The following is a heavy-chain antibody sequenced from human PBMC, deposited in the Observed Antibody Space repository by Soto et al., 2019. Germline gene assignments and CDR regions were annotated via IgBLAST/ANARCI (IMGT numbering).Heavy chain of an antibody. D-gene: IGHD6-19*01. CDR1: GGTFSSYA. J-gene: IGHJ5*02. CDR2: IIPIFGTA. V-gene: IGHV1-69*01. Sequence: QVQLVQSGAEVKKPGSSVKVSCKASGGTFSSYAISWVRQAPGQGLEWMGGIIPIFGTANYAQKFQGRVKITADESTSTSYMELSSLRSEDTAVYYCARGGEAVAGTGWFDPWGQGTLVTVSS. CDR3: ARGGEAVAGTGWFDP.